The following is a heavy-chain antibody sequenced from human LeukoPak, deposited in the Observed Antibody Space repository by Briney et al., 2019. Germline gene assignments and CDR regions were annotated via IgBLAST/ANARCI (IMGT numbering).Heavy chain of an antibody. CDR1: GGSFSNYY. CDR2: INDSGRT. V-gene: IGHV4-34*01. CDR3: ARRWNYGRNYYIDV. J-gene: IGHJ6*03. D-gene: IGHD1-7*01. Sequence: PSETLSLTCAVYGGSFSNYYWSWIRQPPGKGLEWIGEINDSGRTNYNPPLMSRVTVSVDTSKNQFSLRLTSVTATDTAVYYCARRWNYGRNYYIDVWGNGATVSVSS.